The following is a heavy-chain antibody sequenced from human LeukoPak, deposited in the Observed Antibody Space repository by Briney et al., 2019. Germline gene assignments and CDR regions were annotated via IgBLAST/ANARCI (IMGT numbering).Heavy chain of an antibody. CDR1: GFTFSSYG. D-gene: IGHD6-13*01. J-gene: IGHJ5*02. CDR3: AKAPADPEYSSSWKFGYNWFAP. Sequence: GGSLRLSCAASGFTFSSYGMSWVRQAPGKGLEWVSSIGDSRGSTYYADSVKGRFTISRDNSKNTLYLQMNSLRAEDTAVYYCAKAPADPEYSSSWKFGYNWFAPWGQGTLVTISS. V-gene: IGHV3-23*01. CDR2: IGDSRGST.